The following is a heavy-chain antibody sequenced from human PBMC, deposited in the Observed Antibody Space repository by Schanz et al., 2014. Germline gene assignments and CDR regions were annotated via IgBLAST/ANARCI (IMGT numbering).Heavy chain of an antibody. Sequence: EVQLVESGGGLVQPGWSLRLSCAASGFTFSDHYMDWVRQAPGKGLEWVGRVRNKNNRYTTEYAASVKGRFTISRDNAKKTLSLQMISLRAEDTAIYFCTRSYYDFSWGSYRFRAFDIWGQGTTVIVSS. V-gene: IGHV3-72*01. D-gene: IGHD3-16*02. CDR1: GFTFSDHY. CDR2: VRNKNNRYTT. J-gene: IGHJ3*02. CDR3: TRSYYDFSWGSYRFRAFDI.